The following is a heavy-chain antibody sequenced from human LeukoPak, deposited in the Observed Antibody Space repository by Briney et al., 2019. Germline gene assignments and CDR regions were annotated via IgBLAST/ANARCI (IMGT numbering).Heavy chain of an antibody. J-gene: IGHJ4*02. Sequence: EASVKLSCTVSGASSNSHGMSWVRHAPGQAREWMGRIIPNLGTTNRAQNFQDRVTLTADKDKTTAYVELTSLTSDDTAVYYCATTNDGGGYQWGDFFDFWGQGTLVTVAS. V-gene: IGHV1-69*04. D-gene: IGHD3-22*01. CDR3: ATTNDGGGYQWGDFFDF. CDR2: IIPNLGTT. CDR1: GASSNSHG.